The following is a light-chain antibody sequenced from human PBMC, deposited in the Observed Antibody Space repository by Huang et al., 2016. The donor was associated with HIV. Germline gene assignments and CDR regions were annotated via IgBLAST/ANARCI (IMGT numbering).Light chain of an antibody. J-gene: IGKJ2*01. Sequence: EIVLTQSLATLSLSPGERATLSCRATQSIRNRYLAWFQQKPGLAPRLLIYDASNRATGIPDRFSGGGSGTDFTLTISRLEPEDFAVYYCQQYGSSSYTFGQGTKLELK. CDR2: DAS. CDR3: QQYGSSSYT. CDR1: QSIRNRY. V-gene: IGKV3D-20*01.